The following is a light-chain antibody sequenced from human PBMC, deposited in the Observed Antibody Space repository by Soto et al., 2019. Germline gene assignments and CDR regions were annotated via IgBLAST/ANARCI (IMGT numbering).Light chain of an antibody. CDR2: DAS. CDR1: QSMSGW. CDR3: QQYNSYSGT. V-gene: IGKV1-5*01. Sequence: DIQMTQSPSTLSASVGDRVTITCRAGQSMSGWLAWYQQKPGKAPKLLIYDASNLESGVPSRFGGSGSGTEFTLTISSLQPDDFATYYCQQYNSYSGTFGQGTKVDIK. J-gene: IGKJ1*01.